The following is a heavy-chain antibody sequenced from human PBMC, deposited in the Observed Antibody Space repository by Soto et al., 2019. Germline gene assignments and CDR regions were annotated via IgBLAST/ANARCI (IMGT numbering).Heavy chain of an antibody. Sequence: EVQLVESGGGLIQPGGSLRLSCAASGFIVSDKYMNWVRQSPGKGLEWVSVIYTGGRTYYADSVKGRFTVSRDNFKNTLYLQMNSLRAEDTALYYCARDGFGRYDGSGSEAFDIWGQGTMVTVSS. V-gene: IGHV3-53*01. D-gene: IGHD3-10*01. J-gene: IGHJ3*02. CDR3: ARDGFGRYDGSGSEAFDI. CDR2: IYTGGRT. CDR1: GFIVSDKY.